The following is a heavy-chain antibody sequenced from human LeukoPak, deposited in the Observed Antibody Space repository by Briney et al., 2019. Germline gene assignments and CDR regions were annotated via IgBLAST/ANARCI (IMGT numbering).Heavy chain of an antibody. CDR2: ISGSGGST. V-gene: IGHV3-23*01. CDR1: GFTFSSYA. D-gene: IGHD3-10*01. CDR3: AKPNYRFGEYGNFDY. J-gene: IGHJ4*02. Sequence: PGGSLRLSCAASGFTFSSYAMSWVRQAPGKGLEWVSAISGSGGSTYYADSVKGRFTISRDNSKNTLYLQMNSLRAEDTAVYYRAKPNYRFGEYGNFDYWGQGTLVTVSS.